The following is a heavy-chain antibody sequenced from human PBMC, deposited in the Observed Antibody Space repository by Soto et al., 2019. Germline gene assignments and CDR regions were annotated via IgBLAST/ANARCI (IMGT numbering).Heavy chain of an antibody. D-gene: IGHD6-19*01. CDR2: IYPGDSDT. CDR3: ARIAVAGMYYYYYGMDV. Sequence: GESLKISCKGSGYSFTSYWIGWVRQMPGKGLEWVGIIYPGDSDTRYSPSFQGQVTISADKSISTAYLQWSSLKASDTAMYYCARIAVAGMYYYYYGMDVWGQGTTVTVSS. J-gene: IGHJ6*02. CDR1: GYSFTSYW. V-gene: IGHV5-51*01.